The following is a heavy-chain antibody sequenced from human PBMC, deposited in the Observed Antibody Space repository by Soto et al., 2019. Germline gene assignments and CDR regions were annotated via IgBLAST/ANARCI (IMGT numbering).Heavy chain of an antibody. CDR3: ARDREDSGGWYGMDV. CDR1: GYTFTSYG. V-gene: IGHV1-18*01. D-gene: IGHD6-19*01. CDR2: ISAYNGNT. Sequence: ASVKVPCKASGYTFTSYGISWVRQAPGQGLEWMGWISAYNGNTNYAQKLQGRVTMTTDTSTSTAYMELRSLRSDETAVYYCARDREDSGGWYGMDVWGQGTTVTVSS. J-gene: IGHJ6*02.